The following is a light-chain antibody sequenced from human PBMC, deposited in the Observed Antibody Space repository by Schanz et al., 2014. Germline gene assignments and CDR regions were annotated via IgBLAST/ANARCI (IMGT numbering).Light chain of an antibody. J-gene: IGLJ2*01. Sequence: QSVLTQPPSASGTPGQRVTISCSGSSSNIGSNYVYWYQQLPGTAPKLLIYRNNQRPSGVPDRFSGSKSGTSASLAITGLQDEDEADYYCQSYDTSLSGVIFGGGTKLTVL. CDR2: RNN. CDR3: QSYDTSLSGVI. CDR1: SSNIGSNY. V-gene: IGLV1-47*01.